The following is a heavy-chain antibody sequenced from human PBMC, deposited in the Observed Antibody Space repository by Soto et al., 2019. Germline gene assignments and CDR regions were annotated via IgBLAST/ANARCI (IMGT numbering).Heavy chain of an antibody. CDR3: AREGGENWSYDAY. J-gene: IGHJ4*02. Sequence: SEPLSLTSPVSGDSIRTYPWNWIRQTAGRGLEWIGRVHPSGHTHYSSSFKTRVTVSVDISTNHFFLELRSVIAADTAVYYCAREGGENWSYDAYWGQGIQVTASS. CDR2: VHPSGHT. D-gene: IGHD1-7*01. CDR1: GDSIRTYP. V-gene: IGHV4-4*07.